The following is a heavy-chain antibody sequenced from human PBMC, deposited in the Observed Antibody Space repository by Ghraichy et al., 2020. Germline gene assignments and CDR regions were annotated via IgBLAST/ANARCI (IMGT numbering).Heavy chain of an antibody. CDR3: ARDVREYQLLSYYYYGMDV. J-gene: IGHJ6*02. CDR1: GGTFSSYA. V-gene: IGHV1-69*13. CDR2: IIPIFGTA. Sequence: SVKVSCKASGGTFSSYAISWVRQAPGQGLEWMGGIIPIFGTANYAQKFQGRVTITADESTSTAYMELSSLRSEDTAVYYCARDVREYQLLSYYYYGMDVWGQGTTVTVSS. D-gene: IGHD2-2*01.